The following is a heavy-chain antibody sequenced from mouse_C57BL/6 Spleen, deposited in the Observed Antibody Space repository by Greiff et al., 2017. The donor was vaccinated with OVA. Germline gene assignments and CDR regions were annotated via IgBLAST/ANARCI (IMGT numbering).Heavy chain of an antibody. CDR3: ARDVNYYGSSYGFAY. Sequence: VQLKQSGPGLVKPSQTVFLTCTVTGISITTGNYRWSWLRQFPGNKLEWIGYIYYSGTITYNPSLTSRTTITRDTPKNQFFLEMYSLTAEDTDTYYGARDVNYYGSSYGFAYWGQGTLVTVSA. CDR1: GISITTGNYR. J-gene: IGHJ3*01. CDR2: IYYSGTI. V-gene: IGHV3-5*01. D-gene: IGHD1-1*01.